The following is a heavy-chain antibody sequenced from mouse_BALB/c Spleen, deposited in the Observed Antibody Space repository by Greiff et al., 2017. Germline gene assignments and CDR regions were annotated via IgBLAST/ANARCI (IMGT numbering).Heavy chain of an antibody. D-gene: IGHD2-4*01. J-gene: IGHJ4*01. CDR2: INPYNGGT. V-gene: IGHV1-18*01. Sequence: EVQRVESGPELVKPGASMKISCKASGYSFTGYTMNWVKQSHGKNLEWIGLINPYNGGTSYNQKFKGKATLTVDKSSSTAYMELLSLTSEDSAVYYCARNDYEYYAMDYWGQGTSVTVSS. CDR1: GYSFTGYT. CDR3: ARNDYEYYAMDY.